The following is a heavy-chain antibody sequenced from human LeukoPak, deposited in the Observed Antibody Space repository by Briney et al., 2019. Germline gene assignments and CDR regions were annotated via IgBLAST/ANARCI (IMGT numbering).Heavy chain of an antibody. J-gene: IGHJ4*02. V-gene: IGHV3-48*03. Sequence: GGSLRLSCAASGFTFSSYAMSWVRQAPGKGLEWVSYISSSGSTIYYADSVKGRFTISRDNAKNSLYLQMDSLRAEDTAVYYCAILPKGYCSGGSCYFDYWGQGTLVTVSS. D-gene: IGHD2-15*01. CDR2: ISSSGSTI. CDR1: GFTFSSYA. CDR3: AILPKGYCSGGSCYFDY.